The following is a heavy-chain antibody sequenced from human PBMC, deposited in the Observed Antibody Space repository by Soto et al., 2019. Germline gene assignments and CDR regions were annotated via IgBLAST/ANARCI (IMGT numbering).Heavy chain of an antibody. J-gene: IGHJ3*02. Sequence: QVQLQQWGAGLLKPSETLSLTCAVYGGFVSSGSYYWSWIRQPPGKGLEWIGEMSHSGGTHFNPSRKRRVTLSVDTSKNQFSLKVSSVTAADTALYYCARVERGTATTVVDAFDIWGPGTMVTVSS. CDR2: MSHSGGT. D-gene: IGHD1-1*01. V-gene: IGHV4-34*01. CDR3: ARVERGTATTVVDAFDI. CDR1: GGFVSSGSYY.